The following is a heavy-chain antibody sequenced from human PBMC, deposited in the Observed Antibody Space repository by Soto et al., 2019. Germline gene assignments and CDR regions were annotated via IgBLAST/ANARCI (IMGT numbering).Heavy chain of an antibody. CDR3: ARYAGSSWFDY. D-gene: IGHD6-13*01. CDR2: INYSGRT. CDR1: GGSISTYY. J-gene: IGHJ4*02. Sequence: TLSLTCTVSGGSISTYYWSWIRQPPGKGLEWIGYINYSGRTNYNPSLKSRVTMSLDTSKNQFSLKLRSVTAADTALFYCARYAGSSWFDYCGQGTLVTVSS. V-gene: IGHV4-59*01.